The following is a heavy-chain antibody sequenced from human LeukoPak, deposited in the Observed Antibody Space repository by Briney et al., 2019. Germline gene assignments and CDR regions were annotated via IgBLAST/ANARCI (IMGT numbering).Heavy chain of an antibody. D-gene: IGHD4-17*01. Sequence: GGSLRLSCSASGVPFSSYAMHWVRQAPGKGLEWVAVISYDGSNKYYADSVKGRFTISRDNSKNTLYLQMNRLRAEDTAVYYCARVSRDGDYAWGQGTLVAVSS. CDR2: ISYDGSNK. J-gene: IGHJ5*02. V-gene: IGHV3-30-3*01. CDR1: GVPFSSYA. CDR3: ARVSRDGDYA.